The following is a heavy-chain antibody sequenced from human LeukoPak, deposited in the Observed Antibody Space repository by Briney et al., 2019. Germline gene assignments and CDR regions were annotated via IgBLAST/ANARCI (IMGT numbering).Heavy chain of an antibody. CDR2: IYYSGST. CDR1: GGSISSSSYY. D-gene: IGHD5-18*01. CDR3: ARLSHGYSYGYLPPDPDY. J-gene: IGHJ4*02. Sequence: KSSETLSLTCTVSGGSISSSSYYWGWIRQPPGKGLEWIGSIYYSGSTYYNPSLKSRVTISVDTSKNQFSLKLSSVTAADTAVYYCARLSHGYSYGYLPPDPDYWGQGTLVTVSS. V-gene: IGHV4-39*01.